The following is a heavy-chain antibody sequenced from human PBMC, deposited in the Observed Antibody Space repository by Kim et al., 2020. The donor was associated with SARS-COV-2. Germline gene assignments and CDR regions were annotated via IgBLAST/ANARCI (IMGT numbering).Heavy chain of an antibody. CDR2: TSFDGSNK. J-gene: IGHJ4*02. D-gene: IGHD5-12*01. Sequence: GGSLRLSCAASGFRYTDYAMQWVRQAPGKGLEWVAATSFDGSNKYYEDSVKGRFTISRDNSDNTLYLHLTSLRPEDTAIYYCARGGGYAASSFDSCGQGT. CDR1: GFRYTDYA. CDR3: ARGGGYAASSFDS. V-gene: IGHV3-30*04.